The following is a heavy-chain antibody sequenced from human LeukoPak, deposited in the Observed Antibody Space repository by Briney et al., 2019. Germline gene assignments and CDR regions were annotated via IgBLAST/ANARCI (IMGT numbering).Heavy chain of an antibody. D-gene: IGHD4/OR15-4a*01. CDR2: IKQDGSEK. CDR1: GFTFSRYW. J-gene: IGHJ4*02. Sequence: GGSLRLSCAASGFTFSRYWMSWVRQAPGMGLEWVANIKQDGSEKNYVDSVKGRFTISRDNAKNSLYLQMNSLRPEDTSVYFCVRQHDYADYWGQGTLVTVSS. V-gene: IGHV3-7*01. CDR3: VRQHDYADY.